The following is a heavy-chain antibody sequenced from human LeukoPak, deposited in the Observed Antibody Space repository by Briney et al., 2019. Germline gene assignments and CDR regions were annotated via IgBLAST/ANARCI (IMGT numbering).Heavy chain of an antibody. CDR1: GGSISSSSYY. V-gene: IGHV4-39*01. J-gene: IGHJ4*02. Sequence: SETLSLTCTVSGGSISSSSYYWGWIRQPPGKGLEWIGSIYYSGSTYYNPSLKSRVTISVDTSKNQFSLKLSSVTAADTAVYYCARGSAGSLNHSYYYDSSGYYLGVFDYWGQGTLVTVSS. D-gene: IGHD3-22*01. CDR3: ARGSAGSLNHSYYYDSSGYYLGVFDY. CDR2: IYYSGST.